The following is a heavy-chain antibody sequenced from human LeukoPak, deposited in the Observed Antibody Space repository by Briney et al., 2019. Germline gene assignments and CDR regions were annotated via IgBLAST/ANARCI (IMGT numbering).Heavy chain of an antibody. V-gene: IGHV3-7*01. CDR3: ARDRVASAVANSFDY. Sequence: GGSLRLSCAASGFTLSSYWMSWLRQAPGKGREWVANIKQEGSEKYYVDSVKGRFTISRDNAKNSLYLQINSLRAEDTAVYYCARDRVASAVANSFDYWGQGTLVTVSS. J-gene: IGHJ4*02. D-gene: IGHD6-19*01. CDR2: IKQEGSEK. CDR1: GFTLSSYW.